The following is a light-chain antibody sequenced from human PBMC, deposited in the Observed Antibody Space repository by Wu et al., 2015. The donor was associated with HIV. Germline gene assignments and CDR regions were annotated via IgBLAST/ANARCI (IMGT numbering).Light chain of an antibody. V-gene: IGKV3-11*01. J-gene: IGKJ5*01. CDR3: QQRLNWPLT. Sequence: EIVLTQSPATLSLSPGERATLSCRASQSLGTNLAWYQQKPGQAPRLLIYGASNRATGIPARFSGSGSGTDFILTISSLEPEDFATYSCQQRLNWPLTFGQGTRLEIK. CDR1: QSLGTN. CDR2: GAS.